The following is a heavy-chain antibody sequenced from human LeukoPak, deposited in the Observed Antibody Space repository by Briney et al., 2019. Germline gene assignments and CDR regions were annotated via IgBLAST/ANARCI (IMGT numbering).Heavy chain of an antibody. Sequence: SETLSLTCTVSGYSISSGYYWGWIRQPPGKGLEWIGSIYNRGNTYYNPSLKSRVTISVDTSKNQFSLNLSSVTDADTAVYYCVRSRYGGGDHWGPGSLVSVSS. V-gene: IGHV4-38-2*02. CDR1: GYSISSGYY. CDR3: VRSRYGGGDH. J-gene: IGHJ4*02. CDR2: IYNRGNT. D-gene: IGHD4-23*01.